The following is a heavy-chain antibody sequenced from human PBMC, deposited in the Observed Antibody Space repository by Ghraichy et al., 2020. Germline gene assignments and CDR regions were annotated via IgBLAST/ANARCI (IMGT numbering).Heavy chain of an antibody. Sequence: SETLSLTCAVYGGSFSGYYWSWIRQPPGKGLEWIGEINHSGSTNYNPSLKSRVTISVDTSKNQFSLKLSSVTAADTAVYYCARDFPLTMITTVTPRTHDAFDIWGQGTMVTVSS. J-gene: IGHJ3*02. V-gene: IGHV4-34*01. D-gene: IGHD4-11*01. CDR3: ARDFPLTMITTVTPRTHDAFDI. CDR2: INHSGST. CDR1: GGSFSGYY.